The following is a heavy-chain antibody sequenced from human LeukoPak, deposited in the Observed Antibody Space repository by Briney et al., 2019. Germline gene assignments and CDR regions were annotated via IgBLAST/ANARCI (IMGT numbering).Heavy chain of an antibody. D-gene: IGHD4-17*01. V-gene: IGHV3-11*06. CDR3: VRDDHGANPIDY. Sequence: GGSLRLSCAASGFTFSDYYMNWIRQAPGKGLEWVSYISSSGSNTNYADSVKGRFTISRDNAKNLLYLQMNSLRAEDTAVYYCVRDDHGANPIDYWGQGTLVTVSS. CDR2: ISSSGSNT. CDR1: GFTFSDYY. J-gene: IGHJ4*02.